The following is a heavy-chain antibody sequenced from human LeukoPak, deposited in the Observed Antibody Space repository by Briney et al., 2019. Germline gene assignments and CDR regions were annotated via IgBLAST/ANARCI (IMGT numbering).Heavy chain of an antibody. V-gene: IGHV3-23*01. D-gene: IGHD3-22*01. CDR1: GFTFSSYA. CDR2: ISGSGGST. J-gene: IGHJ4*02. Sequence: GGSLRLSCAASGFTFSSYAMSWVRQAPGKGLEWVSAISGSGGSTYYADSVRGRFTISRDNSKNTLYLQMNSLRAEDTAVYYCAKPYDSSGYYQHTFDYWGQGTLVTVSS. CDR3: AKPYDSSGYYQHTFDY.